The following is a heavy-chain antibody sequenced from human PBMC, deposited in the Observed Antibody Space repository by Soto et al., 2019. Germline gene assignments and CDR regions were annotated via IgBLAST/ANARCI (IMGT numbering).Heavy chain of an antibody. J-gene: IGHJ4*02. D-gene: IGHD3-22*01. CDR3: AKVVIYYYDSSGLDY. CDR2: ISGSGGST. CDR1: GFTFSSYA. Sequence: GGSLRLSCAASGFTFSSYAMSWVRQAPGKGLEWVSAISGSGGSTYYADSVKGRFTISRDNSKNTLYLQMNSLRAEDTAVYYCAKVVIYYYDSSGLDYWGQGTLVTVSS. V-gene: IGHV3-23*01.